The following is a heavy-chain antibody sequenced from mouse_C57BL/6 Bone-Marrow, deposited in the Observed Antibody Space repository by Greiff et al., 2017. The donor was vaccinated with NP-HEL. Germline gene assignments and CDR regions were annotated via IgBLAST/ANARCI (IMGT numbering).Heavy chain of an antibody. CDR1: GFTFSSYA. CDR3: ARDEGLQAWFAY. CDR2: ISDGGSYT. J-gene: IGHJ3*01. V-gene: IGHV5-4*01. Sequence: EVKLQESGGGLVKPGGSLKLSCAASGFTFSSYAMSWVRQTPEKRLEWVATISDGGSYTYYPGNVKGRFTISRDNAKNNLYLQMSHLKSEDTAMYYCARDEGLQAWFAYWGQGTLVTVSA. D-gene: IGHD2-4*01.